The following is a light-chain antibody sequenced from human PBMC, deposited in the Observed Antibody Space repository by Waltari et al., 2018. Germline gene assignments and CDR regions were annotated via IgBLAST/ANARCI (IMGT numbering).Light chain of an antibody. CDR3: QQYDNLPIT. V-gene: IGKV1-33*01. J-gene: IGKJ5*01. CDR1: QDIKNY. CDR2: DGS. Sequence: DIQMTQSPSSLSAFVGDRVTITCQASQDIKNYLNWYQQKPGKAPKALIYDGSKLETGVPSRFSGSGSGTDFTLTLSSLQPEDIATYYCQQYDNLPITFGQGTRLEIK.